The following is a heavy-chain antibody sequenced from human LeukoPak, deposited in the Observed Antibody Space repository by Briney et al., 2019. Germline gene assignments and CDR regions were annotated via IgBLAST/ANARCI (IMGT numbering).Heavy chain of an antibody. V-gene: IGHV3-30-3*01. Sequence: GRSLRLSCAASGFTFSSYAMHWVRQAPGKGLEWVAVISYDGSNKYYADSVKGRFTISRDNSKNTLYLQMNSLRAEDTAVYYCARDNHDSSGTLLDYWGQGTLVTVSS. CDR2: ISYDGSNK. CDR3: ARDNHDSSGTLLDY. D-gene: IGHD3-22*01. J-gene: IGHJ4*02. CDR1: GFTFSSYA.